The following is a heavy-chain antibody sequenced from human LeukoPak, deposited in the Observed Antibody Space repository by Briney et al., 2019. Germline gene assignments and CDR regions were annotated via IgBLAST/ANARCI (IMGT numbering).Heavy chain of an antibody. V-gene: IGHV5-51*01. CDR1: GYSYTKYR. CDR3: ARSDQLRWFGERRRPVYYGMDV. J-gene: IGHJ6*02. Sequence: GESLKISCKGSGYSYTKYRIGWVRQMPGKGLEWMGIIYPGDSDTRYSPSFQGQVTISADKSIRTAYLQWSSLTASDTAIYYCARSDQLRWFGERRRPVYYGMDVWGQGTTVTVSS. CDR2: IYPGDSDT. D-gene: IGHD3-10*01.